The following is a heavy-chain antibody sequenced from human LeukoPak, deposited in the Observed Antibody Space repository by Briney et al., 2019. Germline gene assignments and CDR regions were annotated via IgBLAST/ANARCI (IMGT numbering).Heavy chain of an antibody. J-gene: IGHJ6*02. Sequence: GESLKISRKGSGYSFTSYWIGWVRQMPGKGLEWMGIIYPGDSDTRYSPSFQGQVTISADKSISTAYLQWSSLKASDTAMYYCASVTRGYSYGASGYYYGMDVWGQGTTVTVSS. CDR1: GYSFTSYW. CDR2: IYPGDSDT. D-gene: IGHD5-18*01. V-gene: IGHV5-51*01. CDR3: ASVTRGYSYGASGYYYGMDV.